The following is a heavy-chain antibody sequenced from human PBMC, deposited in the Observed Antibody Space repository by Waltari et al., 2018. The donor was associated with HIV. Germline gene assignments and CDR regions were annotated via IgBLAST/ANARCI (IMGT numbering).Heavy chain of an antibody. CDR3: ARGPQGGLLTSTSTFFDS. CDR1: GFNFSIHA. Sequence: EVRLLESGEVQPGGSLRLSCEVSGFNFSIHAMTWIRQISGRGLEWVSGISGSGDAVFYGDAVKGRSSISRDNSKGILYLEMTSLRGEDTAIYYCARGPQGGLLTSTSTFFDSWGQGTLVTVSS. V-gene: IGHV3-23*01. CDR2: ISGSGDAV. J-gene: IGHJ4*02.